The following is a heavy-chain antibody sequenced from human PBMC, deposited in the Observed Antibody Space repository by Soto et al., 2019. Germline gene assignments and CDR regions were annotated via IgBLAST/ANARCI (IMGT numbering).Heavy chain of an antibody. D-gene: IGHD3-10*01. CDR2: IDNAGTDS. CDR1: GFTPSGRS. Sequence: EVQLVESGGGLVQPGGSLRLSCAASGFTPSGRSMHWVRQAPGKGLVWVPGIDNAGTDSTYADSVKGRFTSSRDNAKNMLYLQMNSLRVEDTAVYYCARGWFGPDVWGKGTTVTVSS. J-gene: IGHJ6*04. CDR3: ARGWFGPDV. V-gene: IGHV3-74*01.